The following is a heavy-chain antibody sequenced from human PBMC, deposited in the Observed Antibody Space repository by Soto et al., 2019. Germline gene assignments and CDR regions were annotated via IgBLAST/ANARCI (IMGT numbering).Heavy chain of an antibody. V-gene: IGHV3-33*01. Sequence: GGSLRLSCAASGFTFSTYGMHWVRQAPGKGLEWVALIWFDGSDKYYTESVKGRFTISRDNSRSTVDLQMNSLRAEDAAVYYCARLYCSAASCYSVGAFDIRGQGTMVTVSS. J-gene: IGHJ3*02. CDR2: IWFDGSDK. CDR3: ARLYCSAASCYSVGAFDI. CDR1: GFTFSTYG. D-gene: IGHD2-2*01.